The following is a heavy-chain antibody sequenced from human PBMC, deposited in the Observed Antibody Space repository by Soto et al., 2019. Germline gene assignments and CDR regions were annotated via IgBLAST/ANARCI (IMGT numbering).Heavy chain of an antibody. J-gene: IGHJ6*02. CDR2: IYSSGST. Sequence: PSVTLSLPGTVAADSISSGANYWSWIRQPPGKGLEWIGYIYSSGSTYYNPTLKSRVTISVDSSKNLFSLNLSSVTAADTDVYVCTRVDIPTWKACLVVWDPETRVAVSS. CDR1: ADSISSGANY. CDR3: TRVDIPTWKACLVV. V-gene: IGHV4-30-4*01. D-gene: IGHD3-9*01.